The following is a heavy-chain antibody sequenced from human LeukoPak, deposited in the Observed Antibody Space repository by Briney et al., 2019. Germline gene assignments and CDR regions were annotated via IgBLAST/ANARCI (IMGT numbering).Heavy chain of an antibody. V-gene: IGHV1-69*05. D-gene: IGHD3-10*01. CDR2: IVPIFGEK. J-gene: IGHJ6*03. CDR3: ARGPYGSGNYKHYYYYMDV. Sequence: ASVKVFCKASGGTFSTYALSWVRQAPGQGLEWMGRIVPIFGEKNYAQKFQDRVTITTDESTSTSYMEVSSLRSEDTAVYYCARGPYGSGNYKHYYYYMDVWGKGTTVTVSS. CDR1: GGTFSTYA.